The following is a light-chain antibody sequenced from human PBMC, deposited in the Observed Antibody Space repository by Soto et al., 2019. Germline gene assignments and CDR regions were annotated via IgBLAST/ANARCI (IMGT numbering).Light chain of an antibody. CDR1: QDIRSW. V-gene: IGKV1-12*01. Sequence: DIQMTQSPSYVSASVGDRVSITCRASQDIRSWLAWYQQRPGKAPKLLIYAATILQSGVPSRFSGSGSGTTFTLTINNLQTEDFASYFCQQANSFPLPFGRGTKV. CDR3: QQANSFPLP. CDR2: AAT. J-gene: IGKJ4*01.